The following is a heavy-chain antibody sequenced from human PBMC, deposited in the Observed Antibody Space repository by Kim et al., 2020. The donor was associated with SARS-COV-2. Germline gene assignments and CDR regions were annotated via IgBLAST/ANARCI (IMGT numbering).Heavy chain of an antibody. CDR3: AKTLGGDHKGGADS. J-gene: IGHJ4*02. Sequence: GGSLRLSCDASGFIFRKYDMIWVRQAPGKGLEWVSGIRGSSGGTDYADSVKGRFIISRDNSKNTLYLQMNSLTAEDTAMYYCAKTLGGDHKGGADSWGQG. CDR1: GFIFRKYD. CDR2: IRGSSGGT. V-gene: IGHV3-23*01. D-gene: IGHD2-21*02.